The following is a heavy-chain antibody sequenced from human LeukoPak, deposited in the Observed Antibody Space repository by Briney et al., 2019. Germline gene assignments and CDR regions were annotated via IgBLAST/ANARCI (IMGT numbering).Heavy chain of an antibody. D-gene: IGHD3-10*01. CDR2: IYTSGST. J-gene: IGHJ5*02. CDR1: GGSISNYY. V-gene: IGHV4-4*07. Sequence: SETLSLTCTVSGGSISNYYWSWIRQPAGKGLQWIGRIYTSGSTNYNPSLKSRATMSVDTSKDQFSLKVSSVTAADTAVYYCARAYERFGVSWFDPWGQGTLVIVSS. CDR3: ARAYERFGVSWFDP.